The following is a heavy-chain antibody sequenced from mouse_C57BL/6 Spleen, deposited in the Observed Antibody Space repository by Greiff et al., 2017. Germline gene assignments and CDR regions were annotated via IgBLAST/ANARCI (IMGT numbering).Heavy chain of an antibody. CDR3: ARERVYGNYDWYFDV. D-gene: IGHD2-1*01. Sequence: VKLQQPGAELVKPGASVKLSCKASGYTFTSYWMHWVKQRPGRGLEWIGRIDPNSGGTKYNEKFKSKATLTVDKPSSTAYMQLSSLTAEDSAVYYCARERVYGNYDWYFDVWGTGTTVTVSS. J-gene: IGHJ1*03. CDR1: GYTFTSYW. CDR2: IDPNSGGT. V-gene: IGHV1-72*01.